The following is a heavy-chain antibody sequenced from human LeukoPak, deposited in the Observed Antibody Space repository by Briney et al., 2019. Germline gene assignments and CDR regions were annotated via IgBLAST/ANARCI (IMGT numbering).Heavy chain of an antibody. D-gene: IGHD3-9*01. CDR1: GFTFSSYE. J-gene: IGHJ4*02. V-gene: IGHV4-34*01. CDR3: ASCYDILTGYPN. Sequence: GSLRLSCAASGFTFSSYEMNWVRQAPGKGLEWIGEINHSGSTNYNPSLKSRVTISVDTSKNQFSLKLSSVTAADTAVYYCASCYDILTGYPNWGQGTLVTVSS. CDR2: INHSGST.